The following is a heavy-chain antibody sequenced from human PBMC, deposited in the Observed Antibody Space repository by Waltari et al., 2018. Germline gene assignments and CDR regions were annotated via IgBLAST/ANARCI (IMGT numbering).Heavy chain of an antibody. J-gene: IGHJ4*02. V-gene: IGHV1-69*02. D-gene: IGHD2-15*01. CDR3: ATILGSGFGY. CDR1: GGTFSSYT. Sequence: QVQLVQSGAEVKKPGSSVKVSCKASGGTFSSYTISWVRQAPGQGLEWMGRSIPFMGRANYAQKFQCRVTIPADKSTSTAYMELSSLRSEDTAVYYCATILGSGFGYWGQGTLVTVSS. CDR2: SIPFMGRA.